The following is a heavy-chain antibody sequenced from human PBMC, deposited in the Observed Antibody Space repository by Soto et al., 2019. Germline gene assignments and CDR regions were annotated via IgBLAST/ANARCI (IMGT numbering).Heavy chain of an antibody. Sequence: QLQLQESGSGLVKPSQTLSLTCAVSGGSISSGGYSWSWIRQPPGKGLEWIGYIYHSGSTYYNPSPQSRVNLSVDRSKNQFSLKLSSVTAADTAVYYCAAGGGLPRYYWGQGTLVTVSS. CDR2: IYHSGST. CDR3: AAGGGLPRYY. V-gene: IGHV4-30-2*01. D-gene: IGHD5-12*01. CDR1: GGSISSGGYS. J-gene: IGHJ4*02.